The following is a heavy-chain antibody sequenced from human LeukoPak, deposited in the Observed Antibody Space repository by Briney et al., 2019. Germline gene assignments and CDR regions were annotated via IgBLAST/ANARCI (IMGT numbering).Heavy chain of an antibody. V-gene: IGHV3-33*08. J-gene: IGHJ6*02. CDR1: GFTFSNHA. CDR2: IWYDGTNE. D-gene: IGHD3-10*01. Sequence: GGSLRLSCAASGFTFSNHAMTWVRQAPGKGLEWVAVIWYDGTNEWYGDSVKGRFTISRDNSKNTLYLQMNSLRPEDTAVHYCARERESGSNYYYYGLDVWGQGTTVTVSS. CDR3: ARERESGSNYYYYGLDV.